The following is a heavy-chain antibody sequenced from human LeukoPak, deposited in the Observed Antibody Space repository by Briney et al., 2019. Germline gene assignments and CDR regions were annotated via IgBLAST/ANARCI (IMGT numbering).Heavy chain of an antibody. V-gene: IGHV4-4*07. J-gene: IGHJ4*02. CDR3: ARGDDFWSGYYNY. Sequence: PSETLSLTCTVSGGSISSYYCSWIRQPAGKGLEWIGRIYTSGSTNYNPSLKSRVTMSADTSENQFSLKLSSVTAADTAVYYCARGDDFWSGYYNYWGQGTLVTVSS. CDR2: IYTSGST. CDR1: GGSISSYY. D-gene: IGHD3-3*01.